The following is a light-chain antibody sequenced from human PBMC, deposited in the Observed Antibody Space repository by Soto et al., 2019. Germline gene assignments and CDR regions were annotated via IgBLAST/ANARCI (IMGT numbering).Light chain of an antibody. CDR3: QVWDSSSDHVV. CDR2: DDS. Sequence: SYELTQPPSVSVAPGQTARSTCGGNNIGSKSVHWYQQKPGQAPVLVVYDDSDRPSGIPERFSGSNSGNTATLTISRVEAGDEADYYCQVWDSSSDHVVFGGGTKLPVL. V-gene: IGLV3-21*02. CDR1: NIGSKS. J-gene: IGLJ2*01.